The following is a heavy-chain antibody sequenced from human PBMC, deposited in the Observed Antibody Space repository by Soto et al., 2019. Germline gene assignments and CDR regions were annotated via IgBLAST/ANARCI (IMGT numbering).Heavy chain of an antibody. V-gene: IGHV4-61*08. Sequence: PSETLSLTCTVSGGSISSGDYYWSWIRQPPGKGLEWIGYIYYSGSTNYNPSLKSRVTISVDTSKNQFSLRLSSVTAADTAVYYCVCVRGSGSHIYYSDYRGQGTLVSVAS. J-gene: IGHJ4*02. CDR2: IYYSGST. D-gene: IGHD3-10*01. CDR3: VCVRGSGSHIYYSDY. CDR1: GGSISSGDYY.